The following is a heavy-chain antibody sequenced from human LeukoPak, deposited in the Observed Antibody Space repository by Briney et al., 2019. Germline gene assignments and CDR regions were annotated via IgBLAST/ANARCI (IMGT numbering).Heavy chain of an antibody. CDR3: ARTFGVVIPPDY. Sequence: PGGSLRLSCAASGFTFSSYSMNWVRQAPGKGLEWVSYISSSSSYIYYADSVKGRFTISRDNAKNSLYLQMNSLRAEDTAVYYCARTFGVVIPPDYWGQGTLVTVSS. V-gene: IGHV3-21*05. D-gene: IGHD3-3*01. J-gene: IGHJ4*02. CDR1: GFTFSSYS. CDR2: ISSSSSYI.